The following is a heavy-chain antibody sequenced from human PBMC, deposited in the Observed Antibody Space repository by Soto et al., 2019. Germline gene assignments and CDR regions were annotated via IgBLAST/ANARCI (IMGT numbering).Heavy chain of an antibody. CDR1: GFTFSSYA. CDR3: AGVPRVAVAGDY. J-gene: IGHJ4*02. Sequence: QVQLVESGGGVVQPGRSLRLSCAASGFTFSSYAMHWVRQAPGKGLEWVAVISYDGSNKYYADSVKGRFTISRDNSKNPLYLQMNRLRAEDTAVYYCAGVPRVAVAGDYWGQGTLVTVSS. CDR2: ISYDGSNK. D-gene: IGHD6-19*01. V-gene: IGHV3-30-3*01.